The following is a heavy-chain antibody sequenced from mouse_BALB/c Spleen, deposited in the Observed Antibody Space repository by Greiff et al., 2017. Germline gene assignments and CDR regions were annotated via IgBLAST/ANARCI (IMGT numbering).Heavy chain of an antibody. CDR2: IDPETGGT. J-gene: IGHJ2*01. Sequence: QVQLQQSGAELVRPGASVTLSCKASGYTFTDYEMHWVKQTPVHGLEWIGAIDPETGGTAYNQKFKGKATLTADKSSSTAYMELRSLTSEDSAVYYCTRRAEVRLYYFDYWGQGTTLTVSS. CDR1: GYTFTDYE. V-gene: IGHV1-15*01. D-gene: IGHD1-2*01. CDR3: TRRAEVRLYYFDY.